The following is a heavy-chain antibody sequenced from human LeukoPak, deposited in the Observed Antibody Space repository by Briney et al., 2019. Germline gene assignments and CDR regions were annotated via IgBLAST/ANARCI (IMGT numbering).Heavy chain of an antibody. CDR3: AKPYYDFWSGDAFDI. CDR1: GFTFSSYG. V-gene: IGHV3-30*18. D-gene: IGHD3-3*01. J-gene: IGHJ3*02. Sequence: PGGSLRLSCAASGFTFSSYGMHWVRQAPGKGLEWVAVISYDGSNKYYADSVKGRFTISRDNSKNTLYLQMNSLRAEDTAVYYCAKPYYDFWSGDAFDIWGQGTMVTVSS. CDR2: ISYDGSNK.